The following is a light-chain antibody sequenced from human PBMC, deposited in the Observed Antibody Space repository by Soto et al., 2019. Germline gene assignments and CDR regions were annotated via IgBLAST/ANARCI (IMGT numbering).Light chain of an antibody. V-gene: IGLV2-8*01. CDR3: SSYAGSNMVI. J-gene: IGLJ2*01. CDR1: SSDVGGYNY. CDR2: EVS. Sequence: QSALTQPPSASGSPGQSVTISCTGTSSDVGGYNYVSWYQQHPGKAPKLMIFEVSKRPSGVPDRFSGSKSGNTASLTVSGLQGEDEADYYCSSYAGSNMVIFGGGTKLTVL.